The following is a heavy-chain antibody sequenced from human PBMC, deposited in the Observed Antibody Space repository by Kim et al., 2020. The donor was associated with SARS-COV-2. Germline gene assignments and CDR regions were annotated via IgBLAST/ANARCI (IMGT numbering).Heavy chain of an antibody. CDR1: GFIVSSNY. Sequence: GGSLRLSCAASGFIVSSNYMSWVRQAPGKGLEWVSVIYSGGSTYYADSVKGRFTISRDNSKNTLYLQMNSLRAEDTAVYYCARVGGSYYGPYYFDYWGQGTLVTVSS. CDR2: IYSGGST. J-gene: IGHJ4*02. V-gene: IGHV3-53*01. CDR3: ARVGGSYYGPYYFDY. D-gene: IGHD1-26*01.